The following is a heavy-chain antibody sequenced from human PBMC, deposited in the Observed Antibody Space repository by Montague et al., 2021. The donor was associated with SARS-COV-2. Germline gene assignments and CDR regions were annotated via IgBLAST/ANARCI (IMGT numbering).Heavy chain of an antibody. Sequence: SLRLSCAASGLTFRSYWMNWVRQAPGKELEWVANVNPDGSGKLHVDSVKGRFTISRDNAKNSLFLQMNTLRDEDTAVYYCVRNGAHADYWGQGTQVTVSS. J-gene: IGHJ4*02. CDR3: VRNGAHADY. V-gene: IGHV3-7*01. CDR2: VNPDGSGK. CDR1: GLTFRSYW. D-gene: IGHD4-17*01.